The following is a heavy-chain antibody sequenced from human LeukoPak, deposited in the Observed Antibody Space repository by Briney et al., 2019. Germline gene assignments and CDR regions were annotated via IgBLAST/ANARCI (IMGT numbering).Heavy chain of an antibody. CDR3: ARRTGGRPFDY. D-gene: IGHD7-27*01. V-gene: IGHV3-30*03. Sequence: PGGSLRLSCAASGFTFSSYGMHWVRQAPGKGLEWVAVISYDGSNKYYADSVKGRFTISRDNSKNTLYLQMNSLRAEDTAVYYCARRTGGRPFDYWGQGTLVTVSS. J-gene: IGHJ4*02. CDR1: GFTFSSYG. CDR2: ISYDGSNK.